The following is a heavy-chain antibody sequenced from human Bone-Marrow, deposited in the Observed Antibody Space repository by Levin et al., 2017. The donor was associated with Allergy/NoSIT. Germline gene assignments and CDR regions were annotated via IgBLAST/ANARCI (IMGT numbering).Heavy chain of an antibody. V-gene: IGHV3-21*01. D-gene: IGHD4-17*01. CDR1: GFTFSIYS. Sequence: PGESLKISCTVSGFTFSIYSINWVRQAPGKGLEWVSSISSSGSDMYYVDSVKGRFTISRDNAKNSLTLQMNSLRAEDTAVYYCAKAGTTVMVSYYYMDVWGTGTTVTVSS. CDR3: AKAGTTVMVSYYYMDV. J-gene: IGHJ6*03. CDR2: ISSSGSDM.